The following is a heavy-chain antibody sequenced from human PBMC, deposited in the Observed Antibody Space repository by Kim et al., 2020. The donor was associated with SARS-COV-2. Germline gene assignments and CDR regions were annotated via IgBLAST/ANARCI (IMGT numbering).Heavy chain of an antibody. V-gene: IGHV3-23*01. CDR3: AKVRITMVVVVITRGQYYFDY. D-gene: IGHD3-22*01. J-gene: IGHJ4*02. CDR1: GFTFSSYA. Sequence: GGSLRLSCAASGFTFSSYAMSCVRQAPGKGLEWVSAISGSGGSTYYADSVKGRFTISRDNSKNTLYLQMNSLRAEDTAVYYCAKVRITMVVVVITRGQYYFDYWGQGTLVTVSS. CDR2: ISGSGGST.